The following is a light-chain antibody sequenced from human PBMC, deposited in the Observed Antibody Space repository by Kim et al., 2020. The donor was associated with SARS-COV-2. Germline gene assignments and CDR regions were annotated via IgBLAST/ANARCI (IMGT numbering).Light chain of an antibody. CDR3: QAWDSSTVV. CDR2: QDS. CDR1: KLGDKY. J-gene: IGLJ2*01. Sequence: SYELTQPPSVSVSPGQTASITCSGDKLGDKYACWYQQKPGQSPVVVIHQDSKRPSGIPDRFSGSNSGNTATLTISGTQAMDEADYYCQAWDSSTVVFGGG. V-gene: IGLV3-1*01.